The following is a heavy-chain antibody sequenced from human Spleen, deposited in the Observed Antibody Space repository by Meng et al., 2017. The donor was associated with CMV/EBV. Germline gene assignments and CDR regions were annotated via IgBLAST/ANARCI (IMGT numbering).Heavy chain of an antibody. D-gene: IGHD6-19*01. CDR1: GYIFVSYG. CDR2: ISAYNGNT. CDR3: ARGEEVAGTKYYYYGMDV. V-gene: IGHV1-18*04. Sequence: ASVKVSCKASGYIFVSYGISWVRQAPGQGLEWMGWISAYNGNTNYAEKFQGRVTMTTDTSTSTAYMELRSLRSDDTAVYYCARGEEVAGTKYYYYGMDVWGQGTTVTVSS. J-gene: IGHJ6*02.